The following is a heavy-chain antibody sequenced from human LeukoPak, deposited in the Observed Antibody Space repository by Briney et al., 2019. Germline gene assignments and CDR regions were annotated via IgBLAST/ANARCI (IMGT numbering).Heavy chain of an antibody. CDR1: GFTFSSYA. CDR3: AKGEVAVVAASPEY. CDR2: ISYDGLYK. J-gene: IGHJ4*02. D-gene: IGHD2-15*01. Sequence: PGGSLRLSCAASGFTFSSYAMHWVRQSPDKGLEWVAVISYDGLYKYSADSVQDRSNISRDNSKNTLYLQMNSLRREDTALYYCAKGEVAVVAASPEYWGQGTLVTVSS. V-gene: IGHV3-30*18.